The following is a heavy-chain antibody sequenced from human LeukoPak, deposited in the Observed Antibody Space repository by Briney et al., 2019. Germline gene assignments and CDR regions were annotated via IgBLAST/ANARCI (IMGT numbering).Heavy chain of an antibody. Sequence: PSETLSLTCTVSGGSISSYYWSWIRQPAGKGLEWIGRIYTSGSTNYNPSLKSRVTMSVDTSKNQFSLKLSSVTAADTAVYYCASAYCSGGSCYPDYWGQGTLVTVSS. CDR2: IYTSGST. CDR1: GGSISSYY. J-gene: IGHJ4*02. D-gene: IGHD2-15*01. V-gene: IGHV4-4*07. CDR3: ASAYCSGGSCYPDY.